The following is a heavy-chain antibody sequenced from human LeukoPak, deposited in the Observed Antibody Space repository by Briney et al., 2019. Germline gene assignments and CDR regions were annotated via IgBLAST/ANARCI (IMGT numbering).Heavy chain of an antibody. V-gene: IGHV3-7*03. CDR1: GFTFSSYW. J-gene: IGHJ4*02. Sequence: PGGPLRLSCAVSGFTFSSYWMSWFRQAPGKGLEWVANINQDGSQKFSVDSVKGRFTISRDNAKSSLSLQMNSLRVEDTAVYYCARDWFDGDYDRFDYWGQGTLVTVSS. CDR3: ARDWFDGDYDRFDY. CDR2: INQDGSQK. D-gene: IGHD4-17*01.